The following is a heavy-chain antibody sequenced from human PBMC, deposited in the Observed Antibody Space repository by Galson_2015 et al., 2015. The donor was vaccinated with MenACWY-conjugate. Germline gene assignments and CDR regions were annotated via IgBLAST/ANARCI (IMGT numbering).Heavy chain of an antibody. Sequence: LVKPTQTLTLTCTFSGFSLGSSRVGVGWICQPPGQALEWLSLIYWDDDKRYSPSLKSRLTITKDTSKNQLFLSMTNMDPVDTATYYCAHSPYCSTTSCYAARAFDVWGQGTVVTVSS. V-gene: IGHV2-5*02. CDR2: IYWDDDK. CDR3: AHSPYCSTTSCYAARAFDV. CDR1: GFSLGSSRVG. D-gene: IGHD2-2*01. J-gene: IGHJ3*01.